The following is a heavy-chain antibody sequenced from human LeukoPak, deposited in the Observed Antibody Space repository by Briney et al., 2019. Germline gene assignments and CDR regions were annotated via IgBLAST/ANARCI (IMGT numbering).Heavy chain of an antibody. CDR3: TTRLTVDY. V-gene: IGHV3-23*01. J-gene: IGHJ4*02. CDR2: ISGSGGST. Sequence: GGSLRLSCAASGFTFSSYAMSWVRQAPGKGLEWVSAISGSGGSTYYADSVKGRFTISRDNSKNTLYLQMNSLKTEDAAVYYCTTRLTVDYWGQGTLVTVSS. CDR1: GFTFSSYA. D-gene: IGHD7-27*01.